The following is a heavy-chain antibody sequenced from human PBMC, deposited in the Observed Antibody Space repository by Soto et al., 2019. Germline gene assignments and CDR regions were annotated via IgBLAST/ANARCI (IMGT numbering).Heavy chain of an antibody. V-gene: IGHV4-59*01. J-gene: IGHJ5*02. CDR1: GGSISSYY. CDR3: ARDRRRLHANWFDP. Sequence: SETLSLTCTVSGGSISSYYWSWIRQPPGKGLEWIGYIYYSGSTNYNPSLKSRVTISVDTSKNQFSLKLSSVTAADTAVYYCARDRRRLHANWFDPWGQGTLVIVSS. D-gene: IGHD5-12*01. CDR2: IYYSGST.